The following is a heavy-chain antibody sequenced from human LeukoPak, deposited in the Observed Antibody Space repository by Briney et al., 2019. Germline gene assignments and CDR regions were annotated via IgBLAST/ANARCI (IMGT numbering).Heavy chain of an antibody. V-gene: IGHV3-23*01. CDR2: ISGSASST. J-gene: IGHJ4*02. D-gene: IGHD3-10*01. Sequence: GGSLRLSCAASGFTFSSYAMNWVRQAPGKGLEWVSAISGSASSTYYADSVKGRFTISRDNAKNSLYLQMNSLRAEDTAVYYCAREAYGSGSTYYFDYWGQGTLVIVSS. CDR3: AREAYGSGSTYYFDY. CDR1: GFTFSSYA.